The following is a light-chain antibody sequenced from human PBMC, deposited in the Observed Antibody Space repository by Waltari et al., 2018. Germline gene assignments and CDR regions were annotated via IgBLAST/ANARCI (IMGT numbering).Light chain of an antibody. CDR3: SSYTSSNTLV. Sequence: QSALTQPASVSGSPGQSITISCTGTSGAVGGYHYAPWYQQHPGKAPKLMIYEVSNRPSGVSNRFSGSKSGNTAALTISVLQAEDEADYYCSSYTSSNTLVFGTGTKVTVL. CDR2: EVS. V-gene: IGLV2-14*01. CDR1: SGAVGGYHY. J-gene: IGLJ1*01.